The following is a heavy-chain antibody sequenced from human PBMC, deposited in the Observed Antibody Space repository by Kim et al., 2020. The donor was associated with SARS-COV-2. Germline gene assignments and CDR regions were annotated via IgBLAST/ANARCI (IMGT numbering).Heavy chain of an antibody. CDR3: ARVGGEYQMPHYYYYGMDV. Sequence: KGRFTISRDNSQNTLYLQMNSLRAEDTAVYYCARVGGEYQMPHYYYYGMDVWGQGTTVTVSS. D-gene: IGHD2-2*01. J-gene: IGHJ6*02. V-gene: IGHV3-30*01.